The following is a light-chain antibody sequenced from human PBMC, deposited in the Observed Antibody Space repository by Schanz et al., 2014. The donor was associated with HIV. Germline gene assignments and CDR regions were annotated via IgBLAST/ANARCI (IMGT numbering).Light chain of an antibody. V-gene: IGKV3-11*01. CDR2: DAS. CDR3: QQRSTWPYT. Sequence: EIVLTQSPGTLSLSPGERATLSCRASQSSSTYLAWYQHKPGQAPRLLIYDASNRATGIPARFSGSGSGTDFTLTISGLEPEDFAVYYCQQRSTWPYTFGQGTKLEIK. J-gene: IGKJ2*01. CDR1: QSSSTY.